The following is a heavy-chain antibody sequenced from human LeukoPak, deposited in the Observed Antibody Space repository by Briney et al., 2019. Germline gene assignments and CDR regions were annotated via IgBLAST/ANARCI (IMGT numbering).Heavy chain of an antibody. CDR3: ARDSSGYGAFDI. CDR1: GGSFSGYY. V-gene: IGHV4-34*01. J-gene: IGHJ3*02. Sequence: SETLSLTCAVYGGSFSGYYWSWIRQPPGKGLEWIGEINHSGSTNYNPSLKSRVTISVDTSKNQFSLKLSSVTAADTAVYYCARDSSGYGAFDIWGQGTMVTVSS. D-gene: IGHD3-22*01. CDR2: INHSGST.